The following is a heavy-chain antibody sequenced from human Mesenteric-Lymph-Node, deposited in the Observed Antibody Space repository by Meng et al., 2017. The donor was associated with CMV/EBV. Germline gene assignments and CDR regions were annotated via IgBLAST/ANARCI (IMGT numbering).Heavy chain of an antibody. J-gene: IGHJ4*02. D-gene: IGHD6-19*01. CDR1: GFTFSSYW. V-gene: IGHV3-74*01. CDR3: AKEGSDWSFEY. Sequence: GESLKISCAASGFTFSSYWMHWVRQAPGKGLVWVSRIYSDGSSTNYADSVKGRFTMSRDNSKNTLYLQMNSLRAEDTAVYYCAKEGSDWSFEYWGQGALVTVSS. CDR2: IYSDGSST.